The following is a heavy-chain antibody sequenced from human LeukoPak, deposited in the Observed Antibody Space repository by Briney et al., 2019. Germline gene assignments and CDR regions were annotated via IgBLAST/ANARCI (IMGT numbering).Heavy chain of an antibody. J-gene: IGHJ3*02. CDR3: ARDRHDAFDI. Sequence: KASETLSLTCTVSGGSISSSSYYWGWIRQPPGKGLEWIGSIYYSGSAYYNPSLKSRVTISVDTSKNQFSLKLSSVTAADTAVYYCARDRHDAFDIWGQGTMVTVSS. CDR1: GGSISSSSYY. CDR2: IYYSGSA. V-gene: IGHV4-39*07.